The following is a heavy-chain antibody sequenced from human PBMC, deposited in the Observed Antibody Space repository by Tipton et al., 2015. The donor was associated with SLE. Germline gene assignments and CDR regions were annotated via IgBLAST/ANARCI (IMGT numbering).Heavy chain of an antibody. CDR1: GVSIRSSY. J-gene: IGHJ4*02. V-gene: IGHV4-4*07. Sequence: TLSLTCTVSGVSIRSSYWSWIRQPAGKGLEWIGRIYTSGSTTYNPSVKSRVSISVDTSKNQFSLKLNSATAADTGVYYCARGVAFDSWGQGTLVTVSS. CDR3: ARGVAFDS. CDR2: IYTSGST.